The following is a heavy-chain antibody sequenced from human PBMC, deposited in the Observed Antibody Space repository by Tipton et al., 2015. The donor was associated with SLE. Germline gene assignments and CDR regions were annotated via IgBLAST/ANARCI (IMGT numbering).Heavy chain of an antibody. CDR2: IYSGGSP. CDR1: GFTFSSYG. D-gene: IGHD6-19*01. CDR3: ARARSGVGSAFDI. Sequence: SLRLSCSGSGFTFSSYGMTWIRQAPGKGLEWVSVIYSGGSPFYADSVKGRFTISRDNSKDTVYLQMNSLRAEDTAIYYCARARSGVGSAFDIWGRGTKVTVSS. V-gene: IGHV3-23*03. J-gene: IGHJ3*02.